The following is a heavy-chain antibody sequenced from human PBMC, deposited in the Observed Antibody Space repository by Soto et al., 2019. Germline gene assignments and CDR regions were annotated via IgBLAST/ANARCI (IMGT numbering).Heavy chain of an antibody. Sequence: QVQLEESGGGVVQPGRSLRLSCAACGFTFTSYAMHWVRQAPDKGLEWVAVISNDGSNYYYADSVRGRFTISRDNTKNTLFLQMSSLRGEDSGVYYCARGTTLAIFDDGMDVWAQGTTVTVSS. D-gene: IGHD3-3*01. V-gene: IGHV3-30-3*01. J-gene: IGHJ6*02. CDR1: GFTFTSYA. CDR3: ARGTTLAIFDDGMDV. CDR2: ISNDGSNY.